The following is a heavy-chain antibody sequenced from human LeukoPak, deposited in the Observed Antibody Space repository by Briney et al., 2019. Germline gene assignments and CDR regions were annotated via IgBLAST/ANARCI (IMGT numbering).Heavy chain of an antibody. J-gene: IGHJ4*02. CDR2: ISGSGGST. CDR3: ARVVTAQWPTDY. D-gene: IGHD4-23*01. CDR1: GFTFSSYG. V-gene: IGHV3-23*01. Sequence: GGSLRLSCAASGFTFSSYGMSWVRQAPGKGLEWVSAISGSGGSTYYADSVKGRFTISRDNSKNTLYLQMNSLRAEDTAVYYCARVVTAQWPTDYWGQGTLVTVSS.